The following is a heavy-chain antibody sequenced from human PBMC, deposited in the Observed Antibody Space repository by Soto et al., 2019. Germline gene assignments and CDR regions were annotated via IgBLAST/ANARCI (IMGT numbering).Heavy chain of an antibody. CDR3: ARGGSSTANWIDP. J-gene: IGHJ5*02. CDR1: GDAIYIGGYY. CDR2: IYHTGKT. V-gene: IGHV4-31*03. Sequence: SETLSLTCTVSGDAIYIGGYYWTWIRQHPGKGLEWIGYIYHTGKTYYNPSLESRVTMSVDTSKNQFSLKLASVTAADTAVYYCARGGSSTANWIDPWGQGPLVTVSS. D-gene: IGHD2-2*01.